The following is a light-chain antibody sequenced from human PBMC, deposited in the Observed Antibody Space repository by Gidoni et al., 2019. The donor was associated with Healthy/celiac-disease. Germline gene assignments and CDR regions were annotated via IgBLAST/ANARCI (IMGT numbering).Light chain of an antibody. CDR1: QNVLYSSNNKNY. CDR2: WAS. V-gene: IGKV4-1*01. J-gene: IGKJ1*01. CDR3: QQYYTTPPT. Sequence: DIVMTQSPDSLAVSLGERATINCKSTQNVLYSSNNKNYLAWFQQKPGQPPKLLFYWASTRESGVPDRFTGSGSGTDFTLTISSLQAEDVAVYYCQQYYTTPPTFXQXTKVEIK.